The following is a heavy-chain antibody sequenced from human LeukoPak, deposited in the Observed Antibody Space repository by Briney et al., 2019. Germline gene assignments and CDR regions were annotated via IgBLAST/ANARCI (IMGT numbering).Heavy chain of an antibody. CDR1: GFTFSSYW. CDR3: AREVVVPNNWFDP. CDR2: INSDGSST. Sequence: GGSLRLSCAASGFTFSSYWMHWVRQAPGKGLVWVSRINSDGSSTSYADSVKGRFTISRDNAKNTLYLQMNSLRAEDTAVCYCAREVVVPNNWFDPWGQGTLVTVSS. D-gene: IGHD3-22*01. J-gene: IGHJ5*02. V-gene: IGHV3-74*01.